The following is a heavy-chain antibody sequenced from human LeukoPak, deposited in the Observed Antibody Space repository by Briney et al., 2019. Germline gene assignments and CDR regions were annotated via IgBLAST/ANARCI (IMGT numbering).Heavy chain of an antibody. D-gene: IGHD4-11*01. CDR3: AREKNSIDGPTQPDAFDI. CDR1: GGTFSSYA. J-gene: IGHJ3*02. V-gene: IGHV1-69*13. CDR2: IIPIFGTA. Sequence: SVKVSCKASGGTFSSYAISWVRQAPGQGLEWMGGIIPIFGTANYAQKFRGRVTITADESTSTAHMELSSLRSEDTAVYYCAREKNSIDGPTQPDAFDIWGQGTMVTVSS.